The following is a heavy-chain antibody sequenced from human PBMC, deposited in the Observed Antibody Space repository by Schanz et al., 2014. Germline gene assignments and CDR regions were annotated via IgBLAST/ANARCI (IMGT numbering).Heavy chain of an antibody. CDR1: GYTFTSYY. J-gene: IGHJ6*02. CDR3: VRDAGWAFGDYHGMDV. V-gene: IGHV1-18*04. D-gene: IGHD3-10*01. CDR2: MSVYHGHT. Sequence: QVQLVQSGAEVKKPGASVKVSCKASGYTFTSYYMHWVRQAPGQGLEWMGWMSVYHGHTNYAEKVHGRVTMTTDTSTSTAYMELRSLISDDTAVYYCVRDAGWAFGDYHGMDVWGQGTSVTVSS.